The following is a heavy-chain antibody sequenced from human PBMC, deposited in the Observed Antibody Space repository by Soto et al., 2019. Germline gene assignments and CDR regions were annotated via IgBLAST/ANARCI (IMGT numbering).Heavy chain of an antibody. D-gene: IGHD6-25*01. J-gene: IGHJ4*02. CDR3: ARIGGYHGPLDY. CDR1: GVSISSYF. V-gene: IGHV4-59*01. CDR2: TYHRGST. Sequence: PSETLSLTCSVSGVSISSYFWSWIRQAPGRGLEWIGYTYHRGSTNYSPSLKSRVALSLDTSENQFSLKVNSVTAADTAVYYCARIGGYHGPLDYWGQGTPVTVSS.